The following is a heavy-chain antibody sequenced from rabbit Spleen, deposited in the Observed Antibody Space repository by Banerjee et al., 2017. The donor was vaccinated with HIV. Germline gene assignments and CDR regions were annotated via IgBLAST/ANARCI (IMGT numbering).Heavy chain of an antibody. Sequence: QSLEESGGGLVKPGASLTLTCKASGFSFNSGYDMCWVRLAPGKGLEWIACIYADSCNTYSATWAKGRFTISKTSSTTVTLQMTSLTAADTATYFCARDTGNNKTCWGPGTLVTVS. V-gene: IGHV1S40*01. CDR3: ARDTGNNKTC. CDR2: IYADSCNT. CDR1: GFSFNSGYD. J-gene: IGHJ2*01. D-gene: IGHD7-1*01.